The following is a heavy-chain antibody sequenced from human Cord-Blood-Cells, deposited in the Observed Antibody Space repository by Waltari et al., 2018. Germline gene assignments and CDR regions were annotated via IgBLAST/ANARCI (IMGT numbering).Heavy chain of an antibody. Sequence: EVQLLESGGVLVQPGGSLRLSCAASGFTFSSYAMSWVRQAPGKGLEWVSAISGKGGSTYCADSVKGRFTITRDNSKNTLYLQMNSLRAEDTAVYYCAKVIAAAAKYGMDVWGQGTTVTVSS. CDR2: ISGKGGST. J-gene: IGHJ6*02. CDR3: AKVIAAAAKYGMDV. D-gene: IGHD6-13*01. V-gene: IGHV3-23*01. CDR1: GFTFSSYA.